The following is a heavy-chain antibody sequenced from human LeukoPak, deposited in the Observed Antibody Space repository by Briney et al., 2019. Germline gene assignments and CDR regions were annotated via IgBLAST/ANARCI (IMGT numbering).Heavy chain of an antibody. D-gene: IGHD5-18*01. CDR2: FYYSGST. V-gene: IGHV4-39*01. CDR1: GGSISSSSYY. J-gene: IGHJ4*02. CDR3: ARRRSGNSYVDY. Sequence: SETLSLTCTVSGGSISSSSYYWGWIRQPPGKGLEWIGSFYYSGSTYYNPPLKSRVTISVDTSKNQFSLKLSSVTATDTAVYYCARRRSGNSYVDYWGQGTLVTVSS.